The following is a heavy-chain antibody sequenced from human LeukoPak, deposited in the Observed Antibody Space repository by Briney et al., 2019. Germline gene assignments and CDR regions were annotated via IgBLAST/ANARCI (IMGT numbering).Heavy chain of an antibody. J-gene: IGHJ4*02. CDR3: AKDLTLGGSPSYYFDY. Sequence: PGGSLRLSCAASGFTFSSYAMSWVRQAPGKGLEWVSAISGSGGSTYYADSVKGRFTISRDNSKNTLYLQMNSLRVEDTAIYYCAKDLTLGGSPSYYFDYWGQGTLVTVSS. CDR1: GFTFSSYA. V-gene: IGHV3-23*01. D-gene: IGHD4-23*01. CDR2: ISGSGGST.